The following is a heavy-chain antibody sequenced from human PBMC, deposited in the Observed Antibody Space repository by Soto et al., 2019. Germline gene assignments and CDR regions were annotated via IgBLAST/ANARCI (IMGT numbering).Heavy chain of an antibody. V-gene: IGHV3-53*01. Sequence: PGGSLRLSCAASGFAVSGFYMNWIRQAPGKGLEWVSVIFTTGTTYYADSVKGRFAISRDDSKNTLYLQMNSLRAEDTAVYYCARERYSYGFDYWRQATVVTVTA. J-gene: IGHJ4*02. CDR2: IFTTGTT. CDR1: GFAVSGFY. D-gene: IGHD5-18*01. CDR3: ARERYSYGFDY.